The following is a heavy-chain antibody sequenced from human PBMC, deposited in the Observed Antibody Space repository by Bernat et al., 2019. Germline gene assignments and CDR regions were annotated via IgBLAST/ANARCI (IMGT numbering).Heavy chain of an antibody. J-gene: IGHJ5*02. D-gene: IGHD3-3*01. CDR2: IYYSGST. CDR1: GGSVSSGSYY. CDR3: ARAYYDFWSGYSTNWFDP. V-gene: IGHV4-61*01. Sequence: QVQLQESGPGLVKPSETLSLTCTVSGGSVSSGSYYWSWIRQPPGKGLEWIGYIYYSGSTNYNPSLKSRVTISVDTSKNQFSLKLSSVTAADTAVYYCARAYYDFWSGYSTNWFDPWGQGTLVTVSS.